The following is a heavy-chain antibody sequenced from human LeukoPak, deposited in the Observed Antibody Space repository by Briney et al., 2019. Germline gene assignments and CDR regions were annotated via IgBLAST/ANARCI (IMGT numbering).Heavy chain of an antibody. Sequence: GGSLRLSCAASGFTFTSQALSWVRQAPGKGLEWVSSFTGAAGNIYYADSVKGRFTLSRDTSKETMYLQMNSLRADDTAIYYCAAGGGNTFNPWGQGTLVTVSS. CDR3: AAGGGNTFNP. V-gene: IGHV3-23*01. CDR1: GFTFTSQA. CDR2: FTGAAGNI. D-gene: IGHD1/OR15-1a*01. J-gene: IGHJ5*02.